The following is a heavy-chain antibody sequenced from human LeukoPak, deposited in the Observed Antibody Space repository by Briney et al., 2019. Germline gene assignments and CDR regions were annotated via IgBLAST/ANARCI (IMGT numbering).Heavy chain of an antibody. J-gene: IGHJ4*02. CDR1: GGSTTSYY. CDR3: ARARTGTGFDFDY. Sequence: PSETLSLTCTVSGGSTTSYYWSWIRQPPGKGLEWIGYIYYSGSTNYNPSLKSRVTISVDTSKNQFSLKLSSVTAADTAVYYCARARTGTGFDFDYWGQGTLVTVSS. D-gene: IGHD1-14*01. CDR2: IYYSGST. V-gene: IGHV4-59*01.